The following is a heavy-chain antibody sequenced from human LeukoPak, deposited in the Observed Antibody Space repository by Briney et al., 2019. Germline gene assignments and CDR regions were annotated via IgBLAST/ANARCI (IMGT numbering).Heavy chain of an antibody. CDR2: ISGSGGST. CDR3: AKSSQRGGWNDFDY. D-gene: IGHD1-1*01. CDR1: GFTFSSYA. V-gene: IGHV3-23*01. J-gene: IGHJ4*02. Sequence: GGSLRLSCAASGFTFSSYAMGWVRQAPGKGLEWVSAISGSGGSTYYADSVKGRFTISRDNSKNTLYLQMNSLRAEDTAVYYCAKSSQRGGWNDFDYWGQGTLVTVSS.